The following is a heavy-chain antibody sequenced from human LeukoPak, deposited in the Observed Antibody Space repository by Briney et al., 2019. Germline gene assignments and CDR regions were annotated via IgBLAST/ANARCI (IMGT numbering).Heavy chain of an antibody. CDR2: ISAYNGNT. D-gene: IGHD2-2*02. V-gene: IGHV1-18*03. J-gene: IGHJ4*02. Sequence: ASVKVSCKASGYTFTSYGIRWVRHAPGQGLGWMGLISAYNGNTNYAQKLQGRVTMTTDTTATTTYLFLSTLRSEDMAVYYCARSQYLPYFDSWGQGTLVTVSS. CDR3: ARSQYLPYFDS. CDR1: GYTFTSYG.